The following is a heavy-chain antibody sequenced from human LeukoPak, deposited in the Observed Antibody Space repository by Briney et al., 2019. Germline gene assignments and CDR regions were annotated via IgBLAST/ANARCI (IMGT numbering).Heavy chain of an antibody. CDR2: INHSGST. CDR3: ARGRSWYLNYFDY. CDR1: GGSFSGYY. V-gene: IGHV4-34*01. J-gene: IGHJ4*02. D-gene: IGHD6-13*01. Sequence: SETLSLTCAVYGGSFSGYYWSWIRQPPGKGLEWIGEINHSGSTNYNTSLKSRVTISVDTSKNQFSLKLSSVTAADTAVYYCARGRSWYLNYFDYWGQGTLVTVSS.